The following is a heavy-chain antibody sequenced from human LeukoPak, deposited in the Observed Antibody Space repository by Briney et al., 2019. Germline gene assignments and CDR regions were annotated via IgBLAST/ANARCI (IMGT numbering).Heavy chain of an antibody. V-gene: IGHV3-7*01. CDR3: ARGIGYSSA. CDR1: GFIFSRYW. J-gene: IGHJ5*02. Sequence: SGGSLRLSCAASGFIFSRYWMSWVRQAPGKGLEWVANIKQDADEKYYVDSVKGRFTISRDNAKNSLFLEVSSLTGEDTALYYCARGIGYSSAWGQGTLVTVSS. CDR2: IKQDADEK. D-gene: IGHD6-19*01.